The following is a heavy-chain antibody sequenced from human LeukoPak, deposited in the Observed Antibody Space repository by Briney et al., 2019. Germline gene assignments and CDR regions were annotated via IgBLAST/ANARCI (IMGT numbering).Heavy chain of an antibody. D-gene: IGHD3-10*01. J-gene: IGHJ6*03. Sequence: PSETLSLTCTVSGGSISSYYWSWIRQPAGKGLEWIGRIYTSGSTNYNPSLKSRVTMSVDTSKNQFSLKLSSVTAADTAVYYCARETTMVRVDYYYYMDVWGKGTTVTISS. CDR2: IYTSGST. CDR1: GGSISSYY. CDR3: ARETTMVRVDYYYYMDV. V-gene: IGHV4-4*07.